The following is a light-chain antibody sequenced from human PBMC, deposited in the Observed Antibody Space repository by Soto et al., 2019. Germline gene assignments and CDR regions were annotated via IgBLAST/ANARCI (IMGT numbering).Light chain of an antibody. CDR1: QGIGSW. V-gene: IGKV1-12*01. CDR3: QQAYGFPLT. J-gene: IGKJ4*01. CDR2: TAS. Sequence: DIQMTQSPSSVAASVGDRVTITCWASQGIGSWLAWYQHKPGKAPKLLISTASNLQGGVPSRFSGSASGTDFTLTISSLQPEDFATYYCQQAYGFPLTFGGGTKVEVK.